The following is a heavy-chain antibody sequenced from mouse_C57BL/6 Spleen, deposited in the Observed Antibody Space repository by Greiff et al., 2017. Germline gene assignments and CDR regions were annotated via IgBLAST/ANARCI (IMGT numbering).Heavy chain of an antibody. D-gene: IGHD2-5*01. V-gene: IGHV1-53*01. J-gene: IGHJ1*03. CDR1: GYTFTSYW. Sequence: QVHVKQPGTELVKPGASVKLSCKASGYTFTSYWMHWVKQRPGQGLEWIGNINPSNGGTNYNEKFKSKATLTVDKSSSTAYMQLSSLTSEDSAVYYCASPYSNHWYFDVWGTGTTVTVSS. CDR3: ASPYSNHWYFDV. CDR2: INPSNGGT.